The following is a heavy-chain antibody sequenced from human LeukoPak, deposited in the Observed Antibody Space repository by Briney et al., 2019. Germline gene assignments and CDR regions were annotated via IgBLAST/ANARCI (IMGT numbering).Heavy chain of an antibody. CDR1: GFTFSSYA. D-gene: IGHD3-22*01. V-gene: IGHV3-30-3*01. Sequence: GGSLRLSCAASGFTFSSYAMHWVRQAPGKGLEGVAVISYDGSNKYYADSVKGRFTISRDNSKNTLYLQMNSLRAEDTAVYYCARRNYYDSSGYPIPNAEYFQHWGQGTLVTVSS. CDR3: ARRNYYDSSGYPIPNAEYFQH. CDR2: ISYDGSNK. J-gene: IGHJ1*01.